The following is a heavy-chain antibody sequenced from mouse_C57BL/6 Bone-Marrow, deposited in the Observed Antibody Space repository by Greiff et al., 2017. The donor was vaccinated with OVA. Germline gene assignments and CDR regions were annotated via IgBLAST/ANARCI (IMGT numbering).Heavy chain of an antibody. CDR3: AREGLIFPMDY. V-gene: IGHV1-76*01. Sequence: VHLVESGAELVRPGASVKLSCKASGYTFTDYYINWVKQRPGQGLEWIARIYPGSGNTYYNEKFKGKATLTAEKSSSTAYMQLSSLTSEDSAVYFCAREGLIFPMDYWGQGTSVTVSS. D-gene: IGHD1-1*01. J-gene: IGHJ4*01. CDR2: IYPGSGNT. CDR1: GYTFTDYY.